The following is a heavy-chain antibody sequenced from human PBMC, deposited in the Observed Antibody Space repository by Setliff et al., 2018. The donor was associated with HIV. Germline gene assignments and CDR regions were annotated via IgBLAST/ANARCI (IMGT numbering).Heavy chain of an antibody. CDR2: IYTSGST. D-gene: IGHD3-22*01. CDR1: GYSISSGFY. Sequence: SETLSLTCAVSGYSISSGFYWGWIRQPPGKGLEWIGHIYTSGSTNYNPSLKSRVTISVDTSKNQFSLKLSSVTAADTAVYYCARAPGAYYYDSSGYPIGIRFDYWGQGTLVTVSS. CDR3: ARAPGAYYYDSSGYPIGIRFDY. V-gene: IGHV4-38-2*01. J-gene: IGHJ4*02.